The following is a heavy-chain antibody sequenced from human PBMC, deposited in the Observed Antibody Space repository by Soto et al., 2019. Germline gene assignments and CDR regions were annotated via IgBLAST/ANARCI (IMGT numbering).Heavy chain of an antibody. CDR3: AILLRYSEGHPP. D-gene: IGHD3-9*01. Sequence: QVQLVQSGAEVRKPGSSVKVSCKASGGTFSNYAIGWVRQAPGEGLEWMGEVFPVFGTTAYSQRFQDRVTLTADESTSTAYLEMSSLRSEDTAMYYCAILLRYSEGHPPWGQGTLVTVSS. V-gene: IGHV1-69*12. J-gene: IGHJ4*02. CDR2: VFPVFGTT. CDR1: GGTFSNYA.